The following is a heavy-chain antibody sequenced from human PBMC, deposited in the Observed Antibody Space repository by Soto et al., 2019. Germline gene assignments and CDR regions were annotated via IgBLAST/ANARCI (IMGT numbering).Heavy chain of an antibody. CDR2: IYYSGST. CDR1: GGSISSYY. V-gene: IGHV4-59*01. Sequence: SETLSLTXTVSGGSISSYYWSWIRQPPGKGLEWIGYIYYSGSTNYNPSLKSRVTISVDTSKNQFSLKLSSVTAADTAVYYCARYYYDSSGYPKFDYWGQGTLVTVSS. CDR3: ARYYYDSSGYPKFDY. D-gene: IGHD3-22*01. J-gene: IGHJ4*02.